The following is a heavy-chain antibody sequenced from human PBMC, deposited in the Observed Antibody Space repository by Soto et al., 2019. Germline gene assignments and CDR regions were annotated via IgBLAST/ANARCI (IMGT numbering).Heavy chain of an antibody. CDR2: IIPIFGTA. J-gene: IGHJ4*02. CDR3: ASRRGTHYDFWSGTDARGYDY. V-gene: IGHV1-69*12. CDR1: GGTFSSYA. D-gene: IGHD3-3*01. Sequence: QVQLVQSGAEVKKPGSSVKVSCKASGGTFSSYAISWVRQAPGQGLEWMGGIIPIFGTANYAQKFQGRVTITADESTSTAYMELSSLRSEDTAVYYCASRRGTHYDFWSGTDARGYDYWGQGTLVTVSS.